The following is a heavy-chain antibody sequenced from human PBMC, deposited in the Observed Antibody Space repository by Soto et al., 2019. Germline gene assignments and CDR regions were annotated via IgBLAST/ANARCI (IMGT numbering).Heavy chain of an antibody. Sequence: ETLSLTCTVSGVAIIVYYWTWIRQPAGKGLEWIGRIYSSGSTKYNPSLKSRVTMSLDTSKNQFSLRLTSVTAADAAVYYCARGQRFPDWFDPWGQGTLVTGPS. V-gene: IGHV4-4*07. CDR2: IYSSGST. D-gene: IGHD3-3*01. CDR3: ARGQRFPDWFDP. CDR1: GVAIIVYY. J-gene: IGHJ5*02.